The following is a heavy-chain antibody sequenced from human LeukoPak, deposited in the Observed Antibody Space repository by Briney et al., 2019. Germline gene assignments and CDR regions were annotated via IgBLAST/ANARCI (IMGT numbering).Heavy chain of an antibody. Sequence: GGSLRLSCAASGFTFSSYGMHWVRQAPGKGLEWVAVISYDGSNKYYADSVKGRFTISRDNSKNTLYLQMNSLRAEDTAVYYCAKDSGDYLTTPIDYWGQGTPVTVSS. J-gene: IGHJ4*02. CDR3: AKDSGDYLTTPIDY. V-gene: IGHV3-30*18. D-gene: IGHD4-17*01. CDR2: ISYDGSNK. CDR1: GFTFSSYG.